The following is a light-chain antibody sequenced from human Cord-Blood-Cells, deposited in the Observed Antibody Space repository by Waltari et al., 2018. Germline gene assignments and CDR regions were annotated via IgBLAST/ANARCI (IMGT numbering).Light chain of an antibody. CDR2: GAS. Sequence: EIVLTQSPATLSSSPGERATLSCRASQSVSSSYLAWYQQKPGQAPRLLIYGASSRATGIPDRFSGSGSGTDFTLTISRLEPEDFAVYYCQQYGSSLITFGQGTRLEIK. CDR1: QSVSSSY. V-gene: IGKV3-20*01. CDR3: QQYGSSLIT. J-gene: IGKJ5*01.